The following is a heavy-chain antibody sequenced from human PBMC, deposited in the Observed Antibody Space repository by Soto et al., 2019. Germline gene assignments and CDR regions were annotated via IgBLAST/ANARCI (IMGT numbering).Heavy chain of an antibody. V-gene: IGHV1-18*01. CDR2: IGAYNGNT. D-gene: IGHD6-13*01. Sequence: ASVKVSCKASGYTFTSYGISWVRQAPGQGLEWMGWIGAYNGNTNYAQKLQGRVSMTTDTSTSTAYMELRSLRSDDTAVYYCARRRDYRSSSWYISGWFDPWGQGTLVTVSS. J-gene: IGHJ5*02. CDR1: GYTFTSYG. CDR3: ARRRDYRSSSWYISGWFDP.